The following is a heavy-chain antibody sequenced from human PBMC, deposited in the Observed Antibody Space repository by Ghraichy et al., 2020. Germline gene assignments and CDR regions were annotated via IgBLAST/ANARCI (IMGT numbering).Heavy chain of an antibody. J-gene: IGHJ4*02. CDR1: GFTFGIYY. CDR3: GRDRSAVALDY. V-gene: IGHV3-74*01. CDR2: INGDGSRT. D-gene: IGHD6-19*01. Sequence: GESLNISCAASGFTFGIYYMHWVRQAPGKGLVWVSRINGDGSRTDYADSVKGRFTISRDDAKSTLYLQMNNLRAEDTAVYYCGRDRSAVALDYWGQGTLVTVSS.